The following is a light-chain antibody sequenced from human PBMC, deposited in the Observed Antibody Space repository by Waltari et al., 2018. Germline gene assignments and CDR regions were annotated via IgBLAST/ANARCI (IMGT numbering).Light chain of an antibody. V-gene: IGLV2-14*01. J-gene: IGLJ2*01. CDR2: DVT. Sequence: QPASVSGSPGQSITISCTGTNSDIGYYNYVSWYQQYPGKAPKLMIFDVTRWPSGVSHRFSGSKSVNTASLTISGLQAEDEADYFCAAYTSTNTVIFGGGTKVTVL. CDR1: NSDIGYYNY. CDR3: AAYTSTNTVI.